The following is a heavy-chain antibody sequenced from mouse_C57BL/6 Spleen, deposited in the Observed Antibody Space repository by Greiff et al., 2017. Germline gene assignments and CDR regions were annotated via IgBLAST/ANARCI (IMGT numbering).Heavy chain of an antibody. J-gene: IGHJ1*03. Sequence: QVQLQQSGPELVKPGASVKISCKASGYAFSSSWMNWVKQRPGKGLEWIGRIYPGDGDTNYNWKFTGKATLTADKSSSTAYMQHSSLTSADSAVYLCAGDDGSSRYWYFEVWGTGTTVTVSS. CDR1: GYAFSSSW. CDR3: AGDDGSSRYWYFEV. V-gene: IGHV1-82*01. D-gene: IGHD1-1*01. CDR2: IYPGDGDT.